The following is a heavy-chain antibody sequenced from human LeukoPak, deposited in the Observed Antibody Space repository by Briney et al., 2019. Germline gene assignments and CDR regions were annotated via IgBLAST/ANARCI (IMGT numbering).Heavy chain of an antibody. CDR3: AKAYYYGSGSGGWGP. V-gene: IGHV3-30*18. Sequence: GGSLRLSCAASGFTFSSYGMHWVRQAPGKGLEWVAVISYDGSNKYYADSVKGRFTISRDNSKNTLYLQMNSLRAEDTAVYYCAKAYYYGSGSGGWGPWGQGTLVTVSS. J-gene: IGHJ5*02. D-gene: IGHD3-10*01. CDR1: GFTFSSYG. CDR2: ISYDGSNK.